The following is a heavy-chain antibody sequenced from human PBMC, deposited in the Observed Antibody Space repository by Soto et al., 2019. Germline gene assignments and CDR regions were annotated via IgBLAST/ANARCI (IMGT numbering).Heavy chain of an antibody. CDR1: GFTFDDYT. V-gene: IGHV3-11*06. CDR3: ASYYCSSTSCYDDYYYGMDV. J-gene: IGHJ6*02. CDR2: ISSSSSYT. Sequence: GGSLRLSCAASGFTFDDYTMHWVRQAPGKGLEWVSYISSSSSYTNYADSVKGRFTISRDNAKNSLYLQMNSLRAEDTAVYYCASYYCSSTSCYDDYYYGMDVWGQGTTVTVSS. D-gene: IGHD2-2*01.